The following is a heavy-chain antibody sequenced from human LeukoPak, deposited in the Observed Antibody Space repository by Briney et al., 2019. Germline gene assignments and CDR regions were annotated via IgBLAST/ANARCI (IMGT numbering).Heavy chain of an antibody. V-gene: IGHV6-1*01. CDR3: ARDRPYSSSSGSNWLDP. D-gene: IGHD6-6*01. Sequence: SQTLSLTCAISGDSVSSNSAAWNWIRQSPSRGLEWLGRTYYRSKWYNDYAVSVKSRITINPDTSKNQFSLQLNSVTPEDTAVYYCARDRPYSSSSGSNWLDPWGQGTLVTVSS. J-gene: IGHJ5*02. CDR1: GDSVSSNSAA. CDR2: TYYRSKWYN.